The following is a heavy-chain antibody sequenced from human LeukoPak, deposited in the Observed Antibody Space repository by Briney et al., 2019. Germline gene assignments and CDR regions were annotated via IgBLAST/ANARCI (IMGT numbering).Heavy chain of an antibody. CDR1: GDSISSSIYY. D-gene: IGHD3-10*01. V-gene: IGHV4-39*01. CDR3: ARQGGDTMVRGVVRDWFDP. J-gene: IGHJ5*02. CDR2: IYYNGYT. Sequence: SETLSLTCTVSGDSISSSIYYWGWIRQPPGKGLEWIGCIYYNGYTYYTSSLKSRVTIFVDTSKNQFSLKLISVTAADTAVYYCARQGGDTMVRGVVRDWFDPWGQGTLVTVSS.